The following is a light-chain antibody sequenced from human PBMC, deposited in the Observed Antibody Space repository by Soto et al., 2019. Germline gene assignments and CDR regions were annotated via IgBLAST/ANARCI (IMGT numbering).Light chain of an antibody. Sequence: QSALTQPASVSGSPGQSITISCTGTSSDVGGYNYVSWYQQHPGKAPKLLIYDNYKRPSGIPDRFSGSKAGTSATLGITGLQHGDEADYYCGTWDSSLNGYVVFGGGTKLTVL. V-gene: IGLV1-51*01. CDR1: SSDVGGYNY. CDR3: GTWDSSLNGYVV. CDR2: DNY. J-gene: IGLJ2*01.